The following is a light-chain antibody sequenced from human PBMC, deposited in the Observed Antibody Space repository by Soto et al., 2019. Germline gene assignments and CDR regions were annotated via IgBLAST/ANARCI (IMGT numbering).Light chain of an antibody. V-gene: IGKV3-15*01. Sequence: EIVMTQSPATLSVSPGERATLSCRASLSISDTLAWYQQKPGQAPRLLIFGSSTRAPGIPARFSASGSETEFTLTITTLQSEDFAVYYCQQYNSWPRTFGQGTKVEFK. CDR1: LSISDT. CDR3: QQYNSWPRT. CDR2: GSS. J-gene: IGKJ1*01.